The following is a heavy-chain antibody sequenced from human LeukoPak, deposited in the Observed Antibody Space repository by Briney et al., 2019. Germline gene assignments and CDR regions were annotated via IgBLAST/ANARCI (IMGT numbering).Heavy chain of an antibody. J-gene: IGHJ6*03. Sequence: GSLRLSCAASRFTFSSYGMHWVHQAPGKGLEWVAYIQYDGSNEQYADSVKGRFSISRDSSKNILYLQMNSLRAEDTAVYYCAKDRCSNGVGCYYYYMDVWGKGTTVTISS. D-gene: IGHD2-8*01. CDR3: AKDRCSNGVGCYYYYMDV. CDR1: RFTFSSYG. V-gene: IGHV3-30*02. CDR2: IQYDGSNE.